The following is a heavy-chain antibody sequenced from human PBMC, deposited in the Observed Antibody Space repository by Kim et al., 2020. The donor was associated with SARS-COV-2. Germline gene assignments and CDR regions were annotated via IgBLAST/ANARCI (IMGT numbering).Heavy chain of an antibody. CDR2: IIPIFGTA. CDR3: ARGLEAQRITDYDILTGYYSGYYFDY. V-gene: IGHV1-69*13. J-gene: IGHJ4*02. CDR1: GGTFSSYA. Sequence: SVKVSCKASGGTFSSYAISWVRQAPGQGLEWMGGIIPIFGTANYAQKFQGRVTITADESTSTAYMELSSLRSEDTAVYYCARGLEAQRITDYDILTGYYSGYYFDYWGQGTLVTVSS. D-gene: IGHD3-9*01.